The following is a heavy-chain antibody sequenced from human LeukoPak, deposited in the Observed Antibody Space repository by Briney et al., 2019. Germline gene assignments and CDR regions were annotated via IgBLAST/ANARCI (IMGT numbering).Heavy chain of an antibody. D-gene: IGHD3-16*01. V-gene: IGHV3-11*04. CDR3: ASDGRLGELDY. CDR2: ISSSGSTI. Sequence: GGSLRLSCAASGFTFSDYYMSWIRQAPGKGLEWVSYISSSGSTIFYADSVKGRFTISRDNAKNSLYLQMNSLRAEDTAVYYCASDGRLGELDYWGQGTLVTVSS. J-gene: IGHJ4*02. CDR1: GFTFSDYY.